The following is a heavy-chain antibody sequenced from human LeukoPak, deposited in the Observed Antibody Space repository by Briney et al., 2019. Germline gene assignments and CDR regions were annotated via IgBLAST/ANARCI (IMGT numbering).Heavy chain of an antibody. Sequence: VASVKVSCKASGYTFTSYDINWVRQAPGQGLDWMGWMNPSSGNTGYAQKFQGRVTMTRNISISTAYMELSSLRSEDTAVYYCARGDLGGYSYRLDYWGQGTLVTVSS. CDR3: ARGDLGGYSYRLDY. CDR2: MNPSSGNT. J-gene: IGHJ4*02. CDR1: GYTFTSYD. D-gene: IGHD5-18*01. V-gene: IGHV1-8*01.